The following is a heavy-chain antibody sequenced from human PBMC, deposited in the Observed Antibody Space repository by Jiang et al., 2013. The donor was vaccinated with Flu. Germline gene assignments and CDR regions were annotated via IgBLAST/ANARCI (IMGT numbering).Heavy chain of an antibody. Sequence: KPTQTLTLTCSFSGFSLNTTGVGVGWIRQPPGNTLEWLALIYWDNEKRYRPSLKSRLTITKDTSKNQVVLTMTNMDPVDTATYYCARRFSPFDFSGDSEPYFDSWGQGILVTVPS. J-gene: IGHJ4*02. CDR1: GFSLNTTGVG. V-gene: IGHV2-5*02. D-gene: IGHD3-3*01. CDR2: IYWDNEK. CDR3: ARRFSPFDFSGDSEPYFDS.